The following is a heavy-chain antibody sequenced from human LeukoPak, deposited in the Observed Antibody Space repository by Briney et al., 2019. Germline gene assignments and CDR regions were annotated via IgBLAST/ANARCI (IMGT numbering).Heavy chain of an antibody. CDR3: AKDNPLYSGSYSVY. V-gene: IGHV3-23*01. D-gene: IGHD1-26*01. CDR2: ISGSGGST. CDR1: GFTFSSYA. Sequence: QPGGSLRLSSAASGFTFSSYAMSWVRQAPGKGLEWVSAISGSGGSTYYADSVKGRFTISRDNSKNTLYLQMNSLRAEDTAVYYCAKDNPLYSGSYSVYWGQGTLVTVSS. J-gene: IGHJ4*02.